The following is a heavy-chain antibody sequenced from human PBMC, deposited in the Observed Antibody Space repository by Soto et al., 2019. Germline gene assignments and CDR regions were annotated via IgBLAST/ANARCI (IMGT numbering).Heavy chain of an antibody. Sequence: SETLSLTCTVSGGSISSGDYYWSWIRQPPGKGLEWIGYIYYSGSTYYNPSLKSRVTISVDTSKNQFSLKLSSVTAADTAVYYCARDLGGEWLRGLSGMDVWGQGTTVTVSS. J-gene: IGHJ6*02. CDR2: IYYSGST. CDR3: ARDLGGEWLRGLSGMDV. V-gene: IGHV4-30-4*01. D-gene: IGHD3-3*01. CDR1: GGSISSGDYY.